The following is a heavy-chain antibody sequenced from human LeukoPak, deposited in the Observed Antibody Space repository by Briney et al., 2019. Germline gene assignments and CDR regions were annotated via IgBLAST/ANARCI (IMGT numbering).Heavy chain of an antibody. CDR1: GGTFSSYA. V-gene: IGHV1-69*13. D-gene: IGHD5-24*01. J-gene: IGHJ4*02. CDR2: IIPIFGTA. Sequence: SVKVSCKASGGTFSSYAISWVRQAPGQGLEWMGGIIPIFGTANYAQKFQGRVTITADESTSTAYMELSSMRSEDTAVYYCARAQMATTSYFDYWGQGTLVTVSS. CDR3: ARAQMATTSYFDY.